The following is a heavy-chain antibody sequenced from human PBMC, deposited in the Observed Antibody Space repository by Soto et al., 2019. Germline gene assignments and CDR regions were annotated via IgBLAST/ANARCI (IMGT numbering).Heavy chain of an antibody. CDR3: TKDRKGSYGSDCTCYSFDY. D-gene: IGHD2-21*01. J-gene: IGHJ4*02. V-gene: IGHV3-23*01. CDR2: ISGSGGST. CDR1: GFTLGTYV. Sequence: EVQLLESGGGLVQPGGSLRLSCAASGFTLGTYVMTWVRQAPGKSLEWVSAISGSGGSTNYADPVKGRVTISRDNTKNTRYLKMNSLGVEDTAVYYCTKDRKGSYGSDCTCYSFDYWGQGTLVTVPS.